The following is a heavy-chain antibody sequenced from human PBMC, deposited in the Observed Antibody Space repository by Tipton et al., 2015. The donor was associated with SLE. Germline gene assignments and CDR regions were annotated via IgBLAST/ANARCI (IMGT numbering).Heavy chain of an antibody. CDR3: ARGEVLLWFDEGNYYYYYMDV. J-gene: IGHJ6*03. CDR1: GGTFSSYT. Sequence: QLVQSGAEVKKPGESLRISCKASGGTFSSYTISWVRQAPGQGLEWMGGIIPIFGTANYAQKFQGRVTITADKSTSTAYMELSSLRSEDTAVYYCARGEVLLWFDEGNYYYYYMDVWGKGTTVTVSS. CDR2: IIPIFGTA. V-gene: IGHV1-69*06. D-gene: IGHD3-10*01.